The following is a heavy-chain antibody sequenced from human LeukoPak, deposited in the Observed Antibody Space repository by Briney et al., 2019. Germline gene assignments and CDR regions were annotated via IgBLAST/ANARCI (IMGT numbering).Heavy chain of an antibody. J-gene: IGHJ4*02. CDR2: IKQDGSEK. CDR1: GFTFSSYW. D-gene: IGHD5-18*01. CDR3: ARDGYSHPHGY. V-gene: IGHV3-7*05. Sequence: GGSLRLSCSASGFTFSSYWMSWVRQAPGKGLEWVANIKQDGSEKYYVDSVKGRFTISRDNGKNSLYLQMNSLRAEDTAVYYCARDGYSHPHGYWGQGTLVTVSS.